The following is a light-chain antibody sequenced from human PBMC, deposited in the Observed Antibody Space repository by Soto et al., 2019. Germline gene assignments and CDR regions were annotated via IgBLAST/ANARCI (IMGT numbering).Light chain of an antibody. Sequence: AIQLTQSPSSLSASVGDRVTITCRASQDITRFLAWYQQKPGKAPKLLIYSSSSLQSGVPSRLSGSGSGTDFTLTISSLQPEDSATYYCQQYKSYPLSFGGGTKVEIK. CDR1: QDITRF. CDR2: SSS. V-gene: IGKV1-13*02. J-gene: IGKJ4*01. CDR3: QQYKSYPLS.